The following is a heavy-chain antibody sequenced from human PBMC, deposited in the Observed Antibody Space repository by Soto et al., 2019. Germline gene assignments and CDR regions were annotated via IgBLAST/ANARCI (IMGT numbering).Heavy chain of an antibody. Sequence: ASVKVSCKASGYTFTSYDINWVRQATGQGLEWMGWMNPNSGNTGYAQKFQGRVTMTRNTSKSIAYLQMNSLKTEDTAVYYCTRDGSGSYNKAPFDYWGQGTLVTVSS. CDR2: MNPNSGNT. CDR1: GYTFTSYD. V-gene: IGHV1-8*01. D-gene: IGHD3-10*01. J-gene: IGHJ4*02. CDR3: TRDGSGSYNKAPFDY.